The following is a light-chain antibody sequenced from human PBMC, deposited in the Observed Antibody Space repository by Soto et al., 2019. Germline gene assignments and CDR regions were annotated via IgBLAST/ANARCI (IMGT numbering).Light chain of an antibody. CDR3: QQYINWPYT. J-gene: IGKJ2*01. CDR2: GAS. Sequence: EIAMTQSPATLSVSPGERATLSCRASQSVNSNLAWYQQKPGQAPRLLIYGASARATGFPARFSGSGSGTEFTLTISSLQSEDFAVYYCQQYINWPYTFGQGTKVEIK. V-gene: IGKV3-15*01. CDR1: QSVNSN.